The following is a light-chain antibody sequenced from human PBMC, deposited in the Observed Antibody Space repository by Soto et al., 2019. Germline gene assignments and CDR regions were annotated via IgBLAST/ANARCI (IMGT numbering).Light chain of an antibody. Sequence: EIVLPQSPATLSLSPGESATLSCRASQSVSSYLAWYQKKPGQAPRLLIYDASNRATGIPARFSGSGSGTDFNLTISSLETEEFAVYDCQQRSNWPRTCGQGTKGEIK. CDR1: QSVSSY. J-gene: IGKJ1*01. V-gene: IGKV3-11*01. CDR2: DAS. CDR3: QQRSNWPRT.